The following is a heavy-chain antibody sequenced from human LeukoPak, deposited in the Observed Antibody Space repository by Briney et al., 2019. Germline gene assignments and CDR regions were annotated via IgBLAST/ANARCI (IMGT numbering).Heavy chain of an antibody. D-gene: IGHD6-13*01. V-gene: IGHV3-66*02. Sequence: GGSLRLSCAASGITVSSNYMNWVLQAPGRGLEWVSVMYSDGTTYYADSVKGRFTIPRDDSKNTLYLQMNSLRVEDTAVYYCARDSRAARAFDVWGQGTMVTVSS. CDR3: ARDSRAARAFDV. CDR2: MYSDGTT. CDR1: GITVSSNY. J-gene: IGHJ3*01.